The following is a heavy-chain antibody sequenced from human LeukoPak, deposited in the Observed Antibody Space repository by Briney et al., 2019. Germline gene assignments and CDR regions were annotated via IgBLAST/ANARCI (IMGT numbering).Heavy chain of an antibody. D-gene: IGHD3-9*01. Sequence: SETLSLACAIYGGSFSGYYWSWIRQPPGKGLEWIGEINHSGSTNYNPSLKSRVTISVDTSKNQFSLKLSSVTAADTAVYYCVRGYFYFDYWGQGTLVTVSS. CDR3: VRGYFYFDY. CDR2: INHSGST. CDR1: GGSFSGYY. J-gene: IGHJ4*02. V-gene: IGHV4-34*01.